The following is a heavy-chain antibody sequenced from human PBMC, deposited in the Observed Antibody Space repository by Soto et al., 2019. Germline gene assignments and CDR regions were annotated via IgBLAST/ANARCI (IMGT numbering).Heavy chain of an antibody. CDR1: GGTFSSYT. V-gene: IGHV1-69*02. CDR3: ARAYGVPPYGMDV. D-gene: IGHD4-17*01. Sequence: QVQLVQSGAEVKKPGSSVKVSCKASGGTFSSYTISWVRQAPGQGLEWMGRIIPILGIANYAQKFQGRVTITADKSTSTAYMELSSLRSENTAVYYCARAYGVPPYGMDVWGQGTTVTVSS. CDR2: IIPILGIA. J-gene: IGHJ6*02.